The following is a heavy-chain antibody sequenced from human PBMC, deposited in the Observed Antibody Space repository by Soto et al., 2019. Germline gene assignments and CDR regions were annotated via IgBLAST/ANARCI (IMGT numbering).Heavy chain of an antibody. CDR2: ISAYNGNT. J-gene: IGHJ6*02. D-gene: IGHD2-15*01. V-gene: IGHV1-18*01. CDR1: GYTFTSYG. Sequence: ASVKVSCKASGYTFTSYGISWVRQAPGQGLEWMGWISAYNGNTNYAQKLQGRVTMTTDTSTSTAYMELRSLRSDDTAVYYCARALMGYCSGGSCGTYYYYYYGMDVWGQGTTVTVSS. CDR3: ARALMGYCSGGSCGTYYYYYYGMDV.